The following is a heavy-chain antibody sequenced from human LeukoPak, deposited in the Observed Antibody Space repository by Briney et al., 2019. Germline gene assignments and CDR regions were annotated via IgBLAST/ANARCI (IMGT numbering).Heavy chain of an antibody. V-gene: IGHV3-21*01. D-gene: IGHD2-2*01. CDR2: LSGGSDHI. Sequence: GGSLRLSCAASGFTFSSYNMYWVRQAPGQGLEWVSSLSGGSDHIYYADPVKGRFTISRDNAKNSLYLQMNSLRAEDTAVYYCARARGYDTRDFDYWGQGALVTVSS. CDR3: ARARGYDTRDFDY. J-gene: IGHJ4*02. CDR1: GFTFSSYN.